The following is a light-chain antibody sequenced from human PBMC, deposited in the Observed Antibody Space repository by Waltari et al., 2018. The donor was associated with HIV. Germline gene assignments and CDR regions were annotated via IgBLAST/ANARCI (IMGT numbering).Light chain of an antibody. CDR3: QQYSDWPRA. CDR2: DSS. CDR1: QRVRTN. Sequence: VVTQLPAALSVSPRDSASLSCIASQRVRTNLAWYHQVSGQAPRLLISDSSNRATGVPDRFSGSGYGTHFTLTISSLQSEDSGVYYCQQYSDWPRAFGLGTKVEV. J-gene: IGKJ1*01. V-gene: IGKV3-15*01.